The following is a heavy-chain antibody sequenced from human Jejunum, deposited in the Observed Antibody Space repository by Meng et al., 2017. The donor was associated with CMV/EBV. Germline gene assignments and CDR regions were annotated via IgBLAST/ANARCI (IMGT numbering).Heavy chain of an antibody. J-gene: IGHJ5*02. CDR2: INPHSGGT. CDR1: FTACF. Sequence: FTACFIHWVRQAPGQGLEWMGWINPHSGGTKYAQQFQGRVSMTRDTSIRTVYMELSGLRSDDSAVYYCARRFLEGLAGTRPWFDPWGQGTLGTVSS. V-gene: IGHV1-2*02. CDR3: ARRFLEGLAGTRPWFDP. D-gene: IGHD2-15*01.